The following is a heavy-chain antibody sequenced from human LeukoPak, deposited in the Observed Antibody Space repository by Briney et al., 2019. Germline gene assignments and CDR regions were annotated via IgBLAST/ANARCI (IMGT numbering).Heavy chain of an antibody. Sequence: ASVKVSCKASGYTFTSYYMHWVRQAPGQELEWMGIINPSGGSTSYAQKFQGRVTMTRDTSTSAVYMELSSLRSEDTAVYYCARYDSSGYYFDYWGQGTLVTVSS. CDR1: GYTFTSYY. V-gene: IGHV1-46*01. D-gene: IGHD3-22*01. CDR2: INPSGGST. J-gene: IGHJ4*02. CDR3: ARYDSSGYYFDY.